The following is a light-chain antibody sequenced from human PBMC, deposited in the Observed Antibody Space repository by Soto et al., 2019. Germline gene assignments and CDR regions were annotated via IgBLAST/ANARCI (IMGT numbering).Light chain of an antibody. Sequence: EIVMTQSPVTLSVPPGESATLSCRASQSVSSTLAWYQQKPGQSPRLVIYDASSRATGIPDRFSGSGSGTDFTLTISRLEPEDFAVYFCYQYDSSPWTFGQGTKV. V-gene: IGKV3-20*01. J-gene: IGKJ1*01. CDR2: DAS. CDR1: QSVSST. CDR3: YQYDSSPWT.